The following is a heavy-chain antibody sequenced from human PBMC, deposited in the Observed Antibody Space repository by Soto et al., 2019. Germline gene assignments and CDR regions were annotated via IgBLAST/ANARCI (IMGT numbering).Heavy chain of an antibody. CDR1: GFTFSRYG. J-gene: IGHJ3*02. CDR3: ARSMVAHYYDSSGYYFLAFDI. V-gene: IGHV3-30*03. Sequence: GGSLRLSCAASGFTFSRYGMHWVRQAPGKGLEWVAVISYDGSNKYYADSVKGRFTISRDNSKNTLYLQMNSLRAEDTAVYYCARSMVAHYYDSSGYYFLAFDIWGQGTMVTVSS. D-gene: IGHD3-22*01. CDR2: ISYDGSNK.